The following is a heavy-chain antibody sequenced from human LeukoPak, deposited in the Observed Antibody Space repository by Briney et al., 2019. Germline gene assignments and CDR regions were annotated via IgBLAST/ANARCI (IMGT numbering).Heavy chain of an antibody. J-gene: IGHJ4*02. D-gene: IGHD1-26*01. CDR2: IYHSGST. CDR3: ARDAGVGATHFDY. V-gene: IGHV4-4*02. Sequence: PSGTLSLTCAVSGGSISSSNWWSWVRQPPGKGLEWIGEIYHSGSTNYNPSLKSRVAISVDKSKNQFSLKLSSVTAADTAVYYCARDAGVGATHFDYWGQGTLVTVSS. CDR1: GGSISSSNW.